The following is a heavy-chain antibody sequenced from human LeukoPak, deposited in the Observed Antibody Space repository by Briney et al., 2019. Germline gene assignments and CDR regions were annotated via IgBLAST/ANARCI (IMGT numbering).Heavy chain of an antibody. J-gene: IGHJ6*03. CDR1: GFTVSSNY. CDR3: ARQLYSSSSESMDV. CDR2: IYSGGST. V-gene: IGHV3-66*04. Sequence: PGGSLRLSCAASGFTVSSNYMSWVRQAPGKGLEWVSVIYSGGSTYYADSVKGRFSISRDNSKNTLYLQMNSLRAEDTAVYYCARQLYSSSSESMDVWGKGTTVTVSS. D-gene: IGHD6-6*01.